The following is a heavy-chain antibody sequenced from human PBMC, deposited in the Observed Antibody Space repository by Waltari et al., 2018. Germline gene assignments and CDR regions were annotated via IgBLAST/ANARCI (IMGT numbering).Heavy chain of an antibody. CDR3: ARGVVAGLYYFDY. Sequence: QLQLQESGPGLVKPSETLSLTCTVSGGSISSSSYYWGWIRQPPGKGLEWIGSIYFSGSTYYNPSLKSRVTISVDTSKNQFSLKLSSVTAADTAVYYCARGVVAGLYYFDYWGQGTLVTVSS. J-gene: IGHJ4*02. V-gene: IGHV4-39*07. D-gene: IGHD2-15*01. CDR2: IYFSGST. CDR1: GGSISSSSYY.